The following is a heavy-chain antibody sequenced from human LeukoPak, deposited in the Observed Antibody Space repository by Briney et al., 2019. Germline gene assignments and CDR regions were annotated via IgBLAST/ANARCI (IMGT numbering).Heavy chain of an antibody. CDR3: ARDLERYCSGGSCYGFDY. CDR2: IWYDGSNK. CDR1: GFTFSSYG. J-gene: IGHJ4*02. Sequence: PGGSPRLSCAASGFTFSSYGMHWVRQAPGKGLEWVAVIWYDGSNKYYADSVKGRFTISRHNSKNTLYLQMNSLRAEDTAVYYCARDLERYCSGGSCYGFDYWGQGTLVTVSS. D-gene: IGHD2-15*01. V-gene: IGHV3-33*01.